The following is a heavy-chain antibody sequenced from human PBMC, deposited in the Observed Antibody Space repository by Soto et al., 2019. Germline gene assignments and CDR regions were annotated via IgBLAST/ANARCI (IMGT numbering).Heavy chain of an antibody. Sequence: QVQLVESGGGVVQPGTSLRVSCVGSGFTFRSYVIQWVRQAPGKGLEWVALTSYDGSDKYYDDSVRGRFTISRDNSRNTVDLQMDSLRLEDTALYYCARWGTTGGLDVWGQGTLVSVSS. CDR3: ARWGTTGGLDV. CDR1: GFTFRSYV. CDR2: TSYDGSDK. V-gene: IGHV3-30*19. J-gene: IGHJ1*01. D-gene: IGHD3-16*01.